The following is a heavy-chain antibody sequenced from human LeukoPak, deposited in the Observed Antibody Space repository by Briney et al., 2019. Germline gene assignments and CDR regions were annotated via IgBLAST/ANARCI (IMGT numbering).Heavy chain of an antibody. CDR1: GFTFSSYS. CDR3: AKDFSDIVVVPGIQAPDY. D-gene: IGHD2-2*01. V-gene: IGHV3-30*02. Sequence: PGGSLRLSCEVSGFTFSSYSMNWVRQAPGKGLEWVAFIRYDGSNKYYADSVKGRFTISRDNSKNTLYLQMNSLRAEDTAVYYCAKDFSDIVVVPGIQAPDYWGQGTLVTVSS. CDR2: IRYDGSNK. J-gene: IGHJ4*02.